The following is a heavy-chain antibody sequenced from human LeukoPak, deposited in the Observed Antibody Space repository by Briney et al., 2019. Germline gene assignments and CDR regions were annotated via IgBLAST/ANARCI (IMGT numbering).Heavy chain of an antibody. CDR1: GGTFSSYA. CDR2: IIPIFGTA. D-gene: IGHD6-19*01. Sequence: SVKVSCKASGGTFSSYAISWVRQAPGQGLEWMGGIIPIFGTANYAQKFQGRFTITTDESTSTAYMELSSLRSEDTAVYYCARDSSGWYYFDYWGQGTLVTVSS. V-gene: IGHV1-69*05. CDR3: ARDSSGWYYFDY. J-gene: IGHJ4*02.